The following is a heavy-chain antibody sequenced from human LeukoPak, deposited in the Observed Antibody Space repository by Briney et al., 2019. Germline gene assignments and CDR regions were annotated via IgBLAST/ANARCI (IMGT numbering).Heavy chain of an antibody. D-gene: IGHD6-13*01. CDR1: GDSIRSGGFY. CDR2: IYYDGST. CDR3: AKENYPSSSWYGYGMDV. J-gene: IGHJ6*02. V-gene: IGHV4-31*03. Sequence: SSETLSLTCTVSGDSIRSGGFYWSWIRQHPERGLEWIGYIYYDGSTDYNPSLKSRITISVDTSKNQFSLRLSSVTAADTAVYYCAKENYPSSSWYGYGMDVWGQGTPVTVSS.